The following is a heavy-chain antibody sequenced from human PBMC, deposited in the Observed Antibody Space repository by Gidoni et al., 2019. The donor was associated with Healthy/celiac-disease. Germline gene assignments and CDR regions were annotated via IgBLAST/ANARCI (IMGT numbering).Heavy chain of an antibody. Sequence: EVQLVESGGGLVKPGGSIRLSCAASGFTFSNAWMRWVRQAPGKGLEWCGRIKSKTDGGTTDYAAPVKGRCTISRDDSKNTLYLQMNSLKTEDTAVYYWTTDPYSSGWYAYYYYGIDVWGQGTTVTVSS. J-gene: IGHJ6*02. CDR1: GFTFSNAW. V-gene: IGHV3-15*01. D-gene: IGHD6-19*01. CDR2: IKSKTDGGTT. CDR3: TTDPYSSGWYAYYYYGIDV.